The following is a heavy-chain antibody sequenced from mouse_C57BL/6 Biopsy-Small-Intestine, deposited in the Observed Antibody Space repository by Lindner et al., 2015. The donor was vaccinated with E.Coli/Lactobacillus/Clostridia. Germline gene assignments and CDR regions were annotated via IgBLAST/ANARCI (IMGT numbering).Heavy chain of an antibody. CDR2: IDPSDSYT. V-gene: IGHV1-69*02. D-gene: IGHD2-5*01. J-gene: IGHJ3*01. Sequence: VQLQESGAELVKPGASVKLSCKASGYTFTSYWMHWVKQRPGQGLEWIGEIDPSDSYTYYNQKFKGKATLTVDKSSSTAYMQLSSLTSEDSAVYYCARRGAYYSNWDWGQGTLVTVSA. CDR3: ARRGAYYSNWD. CDR1: GYTFTSYW.